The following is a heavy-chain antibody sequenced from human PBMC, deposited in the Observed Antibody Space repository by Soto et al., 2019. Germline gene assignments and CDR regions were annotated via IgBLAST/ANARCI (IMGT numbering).Heavy chain of an antibody. Sequence: ASVKVSCKASGYTFTGYYMHWVRQAPGQGLEWMGWINPNSGGTNYAQKFQGRVTMTRDTSISTAYMELSRLRSDDTAVYYCARGTVATTYYYYGMDVWGQGTTLTVS. J-gene: IGHJ6*02. CDR3: ARGTVATTYYYYGMDV. CDR1: GYTFTGYY. CDR2: INPNSGGT. V-gene: IGHV1-2*02. D-gene: IGHD5-12*01.